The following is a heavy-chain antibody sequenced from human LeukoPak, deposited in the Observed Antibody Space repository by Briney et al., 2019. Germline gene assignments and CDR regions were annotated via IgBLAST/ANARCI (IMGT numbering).Heavy chain of an antibody. CDR3: TTAVPAADYYYGMDV. J-gene: IGHJ6*02. V-gene: IGHV3-15*01. CDR1: GFTFSNAW. Sequence: GGSLRLSCAASGFTFSNAWVSWVRQAPGKGLEWVGRIKSKTDGGTTDYAAPVKGRFTISRDDSKNTLYLQMNSLKTEDTAVYYCTTAVPAADYYYGMDVWGQGTTVTVSS. CDR2: IKSKTDGGTT. D-gene: IGHD2-2*01.